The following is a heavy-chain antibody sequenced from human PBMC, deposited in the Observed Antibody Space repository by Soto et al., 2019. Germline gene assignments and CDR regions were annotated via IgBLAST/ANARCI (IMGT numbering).Heavy chain of an antibody. Sequence: QLQLQESGPGLVKPSETLSLTCTVSGGSISSSSYYWGWIRQPPGKGLEWIGSIYYSGSTYYNPSLKSRVTISVDTSKNQFSLKLSSVTAADTAVYYCARLTVDTAMAPTHFDYWGQGTLDTVSS. V-gene: IGHV4-39*01. CDR3: ARLTVDTAMAPTHFDY. CDR1: GGSISSSSYY. J-gene: IGHJ4*02. D-gene: IGHD5-18*01. CDR2: IYYSGST.